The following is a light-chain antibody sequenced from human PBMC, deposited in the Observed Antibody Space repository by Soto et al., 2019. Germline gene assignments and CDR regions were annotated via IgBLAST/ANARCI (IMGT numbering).Light chain of an antibody. J-gene: IGKJ3*01. CDR1: HDIGNS. CDR2: DAY. V-gene: IGKV1-33*01. CDR3: QKSDHLPL. Sequence: DIQMTQSPPSLHASVGGRVTITCQASHDIGNSLNWYQDKPGQAPKLVIYDAYNLETGVPSTFSGNGYGTDFTFTISSLRPEDIATYYCQKSDHLPLFGPGTKVDI.